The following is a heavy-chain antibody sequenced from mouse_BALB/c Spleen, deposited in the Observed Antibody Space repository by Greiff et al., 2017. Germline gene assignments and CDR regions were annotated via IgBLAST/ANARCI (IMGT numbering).Heavy chain of an antibody. CDR3: ARGGLNYFDY. D-gene: IGHD3-3*01. J-gene: IGHJ2*01. V-gene: IGHV5-17*02. CDR2: ISSGSSTI. CDR1: GFTFSSFG. Sequence: EVQRVESGGGLVQPGGSRKLSCAASGFTFSSFGMHWVRQAPEKGLEWVAYISSGSSTIYYADTVKGRFTISRDNPKNTLFLQMTSLRSEDTAMYYCARGGLNYFDYWGQGTTLTVSS.